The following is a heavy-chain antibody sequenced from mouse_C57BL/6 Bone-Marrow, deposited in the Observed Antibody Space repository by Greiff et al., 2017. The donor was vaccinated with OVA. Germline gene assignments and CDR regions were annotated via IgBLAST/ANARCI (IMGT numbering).Heavy chain of an antibody. V-gene: IGHV1-81*01. Sequence: VQLQESGAELARPWASVKLSCKVSGYTFTSYGISRVMQRTAQGLEWIGGNYPRSGNTYYNETFKGKATLTADKSSSTAYMELRSLTSEDSAVYYCAREIYYYGSSSHFDYWGQGTTLTVSS. CDR1: GYTFTSYG. D-gene: IGHD1-1*01. CDR2: NYPRSGNT. CDR3: AREIYYYGSSSHFDY. J-gene: IGHJ2*01.